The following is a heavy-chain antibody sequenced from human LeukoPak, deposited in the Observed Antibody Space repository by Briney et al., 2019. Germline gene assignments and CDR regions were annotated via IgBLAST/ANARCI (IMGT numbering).Heavy chain of an antibody. J-gene: IGHJ4*02. V-gene: IGHV4-4*02. Sequence: PSETLSLTCAVSGGSISNDKWWSWVRQSPAKGLEWIGEMYHSGSTNYNPSLKSRVTISVDKSNNQFSLKLISVTAADTAMYYCATGTSWYYYYWGQGTLVTVSS. CDR1: GGSISNDKW. CDR2: MYHSGST. CDR3: ATGTSWYYYY. D-gene: IGHD2-2*01.